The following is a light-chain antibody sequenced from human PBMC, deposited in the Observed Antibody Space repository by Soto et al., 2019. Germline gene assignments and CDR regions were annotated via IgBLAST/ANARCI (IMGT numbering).Light chain of an antibody. CDR3: QQYNSIPGT. CDR1: QSISSW. V-gene: IGKV1-5*01. Sequence: DIQMTQSPSTLSASVGDRVTITCRASQSISSWLAWYQQKPGKAPKLLIYDASSLESGVPSRFSGSGSGTEFTLTISSLQPDDFATYYCQQYNSIPGTFGQGTKVEIK. CDR2: DAS. J-gene: IGKJ1*01.